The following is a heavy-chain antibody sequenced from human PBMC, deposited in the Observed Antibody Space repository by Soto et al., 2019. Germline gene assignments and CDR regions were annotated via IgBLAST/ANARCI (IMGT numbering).Heavy chain of an antibody. CDR1: GGSVSSGSYY. CDR3: AGDHGGTVTNNWFVP. D-gene: IGHD4-4*01. V-gene: IGHV4-61*01. J-gene: IGHJ5*02. Sequence: QVQLQESGPGLVKPSETLSLTCTVSGGSVSSGSYYWSWLRQPPGKGLEWIGNIYYSGSTNYNPSPQSRVTGSLDTPKNQVSLRLRSVNAADTAVYYCAGDHGGTVTNNWFVPWGQGTLVTVSS. CDR2: IYYSGST.